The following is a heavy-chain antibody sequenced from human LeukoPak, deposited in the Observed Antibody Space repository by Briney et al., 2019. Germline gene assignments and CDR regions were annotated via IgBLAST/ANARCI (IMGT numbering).Heavy chain of an antibody. CDR3: ARTSSPVDY. D-gene: IGHD2-2*01. J-gene: IGHJ4*02. CDR1: GGSISSYY. Sequence: SETLSLACTVSGGSISSYYWSWIRQPPGKGLEWIGYIYYSGSTNYNPSLKSRVTISVDTSKNQFSLKLSSVTAADTAVYYCARTSSPVDYWGQGTLVTVSS. CDR2: IYYSGST. V-gene: IGHV4-59*01.